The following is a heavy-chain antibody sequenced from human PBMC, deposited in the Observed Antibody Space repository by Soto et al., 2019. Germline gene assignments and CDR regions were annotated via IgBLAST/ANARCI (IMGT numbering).Heavy chain of an antibody. V-gene: IGHV4-59*01. CDR2: IYYSGST. J-gene: IGHJ4*02. Sequence: ETLSLTCTVSGGSISSYYWSWIRQPPGKGLEWIGYIYYSGSTNYNPSLKSRVTISVDTSKNQFSLKLSSVTAADTAVYYCARLYGDYSPFDYWGQGTLVTVSS. CDR1: GGSISSYY. CDR3: ARLYGDYSPFDY. D-gene: IGHD4-17*01.